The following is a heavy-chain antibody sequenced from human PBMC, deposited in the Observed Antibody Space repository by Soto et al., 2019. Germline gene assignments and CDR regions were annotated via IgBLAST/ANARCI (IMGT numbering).Heavy chain of an antibody. CDR1: GGSISSYY. V-gene: IGHV4-59*01. CDR3: ARDRRGINWFDP. D-gene: IGHD2-15*01. Sequence: QVQLQESGPGLVKPSETLSLTCTVSGGSISSYYWSWIRQPPGKGLEWIGYIYYSGSTNYNPSLKSRVTLSVDTSKNQFSLKLSSVTAADTAVYYCARDRRGINWFDPWGQGTLVTVSS. J-gene: IGHJ5*02. CDR2: IYYSGST.